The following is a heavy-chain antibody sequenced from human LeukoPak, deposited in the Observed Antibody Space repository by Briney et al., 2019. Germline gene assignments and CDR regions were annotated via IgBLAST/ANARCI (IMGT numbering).Heavy chain of an antibody. CDR1: GGSISSYY. J-gene: IGHJ4*02. CDR3: ARDSLSYFDY. Sequence: KPSETLPLTCTVSGGSISSYYWSWIRQPPGKGLEWIGYIYYSGSTNYNPSLKSRVTISVDTSKNQFSLKLSSVTAADTAVYYCARDSLSYFDYWGQGTLVTVSS. CDR2: IYYSGST. V-gene: IGHV4-59*01.